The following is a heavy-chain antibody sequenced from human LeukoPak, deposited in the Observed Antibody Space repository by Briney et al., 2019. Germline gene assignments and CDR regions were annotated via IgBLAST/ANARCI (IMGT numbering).Heavy chain of an antibody. CDR2: IYYSGST. J-gene: IGHJ3*02. Sequence: SETLSLTCTVSGGSISSSSYYWGWILQPPGKGLEWIGSIYYSGSTYYNPSLKSRVTISVDTSKNQFSLKLSSVTAADTAVYYCASHSSGWYEDAFDIWGQGTMVTVSS. D-gene: IGHD6-19*01. V-gene: IGHV4-39*01. CDR3: ASHSSGWYEDAFDI. CDR1: GGSISSSSYY.